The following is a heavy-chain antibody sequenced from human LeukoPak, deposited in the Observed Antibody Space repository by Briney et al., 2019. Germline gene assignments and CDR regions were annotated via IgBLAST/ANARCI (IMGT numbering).Heavy chain of an antibody. Sequence: GSLRLSCVASGFTFSDCYMSWIRQAPGKGLEWVSYISSSSSDTNYADSVKGRFTISRDNAKKSVYLQMNSLRAEDTAVYYCAKGTRAGVEYWGQGTLVTVSP. CDR3: AKGTRAGVEY. D-gene: IGHD6-19*01. V-gene: IGHV3-11*05. CDR1: GFTFSDCY. J-gene: IGHJ4*02. CDR2: ISSSSSDT.